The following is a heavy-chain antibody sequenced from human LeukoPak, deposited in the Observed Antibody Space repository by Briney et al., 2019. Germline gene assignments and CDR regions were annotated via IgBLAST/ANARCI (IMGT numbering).Heavy chain of an antibody. CDR3: AKEGSGSRFDY. J-gene: IGHJ4*02. V-gene: IGHV3-30*18. CDR2: ISYDGSNK. Sequence: GGSLRLSCAASGFTFSSYGMHWVRQAPGKGLEWVAVISYDGSNKYYADSVKGRFTISRDNSKNTLCLQMNRLRAEDTAVYYCAKEGSGSRFDYWGQGTLVTVSS. D-gene: IGHD3-10*01. CDR1: GFTFSSYG.